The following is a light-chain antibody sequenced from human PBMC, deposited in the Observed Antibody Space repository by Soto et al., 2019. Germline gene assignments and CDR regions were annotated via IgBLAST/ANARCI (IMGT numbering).Light chain of an antibody. Sequence: ESVFTEAPPTLSFSPGGKATLSCRASQSVSSSYLAWYQQKPGQAPRLLIYGASTRATGIPARFSGSGSGTEFTLAISSLQSEDFAVYYCQQYNNWPLTFGGGTKVDIK. J-gene: IGKJ4*01. CDR2: GAS. CDR3: QQYNNWPLT. CDR1: QSVSSSY. V-gene: IGKV3-15*01.